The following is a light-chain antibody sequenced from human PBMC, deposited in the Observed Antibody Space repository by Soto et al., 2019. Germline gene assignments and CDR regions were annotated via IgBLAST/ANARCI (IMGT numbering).Light chain of an antibody. Sequence: DIQMTQSPSSLSASVGDRVTITCRASQNIRRYLNWYQQKQGKAPKLLIYATSSLQSGVPSRFSGSGSGADFTLTISSLQREDFATYYCHQTSNSPFTFVGGTKVEN. CDR3: HQTSNSPFT. CDR2: ATS. CDR1: QNIRRY. J-gene: IGKJ4*01. V-gene: IGKV1-39*01.